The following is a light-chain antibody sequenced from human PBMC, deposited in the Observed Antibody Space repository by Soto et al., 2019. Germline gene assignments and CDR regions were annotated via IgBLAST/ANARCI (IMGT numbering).Light chain of an antibody. V-gene: IGKV3-20*01. CDR2: DAS. CDR3: QQYGGSPPT. CDR1: QSVSSY. J-gene: IGKJ1*01. Sequence: EIVFTNSPPTLSLSPLEIATLAFRASQSVSSYLAWYQQKPGQAPRLLIYDASNRATGIPARFSGSGSGTDFTLTISRLEPEDFAVHYCQQYGGSPPTFGQGTKVDIK.